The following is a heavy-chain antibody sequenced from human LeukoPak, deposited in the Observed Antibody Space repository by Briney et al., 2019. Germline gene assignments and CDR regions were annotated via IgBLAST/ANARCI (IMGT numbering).Heavy chain of an antibody. Sequence: SETLSLTCTVSGYSISSGYYWGWIRQPPGKGLEWIGSIYHSGSTYYNPSLKSRVTISVDTSKNQFSLKLSSVTAADTAVYYCARVVKGAVFDPWGQGTLVTVSS. CDR3: ARVVKGAVFDP. CDR2: IYHSGST. CDR1: GYSISSGYY. J-gene: IGHJ5*02. D-gene: IGHD3-16*02. V-gene: IGHV4-38-2*02.